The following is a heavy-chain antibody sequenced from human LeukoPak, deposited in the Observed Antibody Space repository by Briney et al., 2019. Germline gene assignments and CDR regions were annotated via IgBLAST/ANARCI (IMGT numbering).Heavy chain of an antibody. V-gene: IGHV3-23*01. CDR3: XXXRRITMIVVADAFDI. CDR1: GFTFSSYA. D-gene: IGHD3-22*01. CDR2: ISGSGGST. Sequence: GGSLRLSCAASGFTFSSYAMSWVRQAPGKGLEWVSAISGSGGSTYYADSVKGRFTISRDNSKNTLYLQMNGLRAEDTAVYYCXXXRRITMIVVADAFDIWGQGTMVTVSS. J-gene: IGHJ3*02.